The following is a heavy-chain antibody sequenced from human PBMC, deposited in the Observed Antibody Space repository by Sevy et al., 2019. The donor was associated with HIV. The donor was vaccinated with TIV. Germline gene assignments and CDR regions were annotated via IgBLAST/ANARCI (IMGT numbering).Heavy chain of an antibody. Sequence: ASVKVSCAAFGYTFTTYDINWVRQAPGQGLEWMGWMSPNTGATGFAQKFQGRVTLTRNKSITPAFMELSNLTYEDTAIYYCARGGNGDFWSYEYYYYGMDVWGQGTTVTVSS. J-gene: IGHJ6*02. CDR1: GYTFTTYD. D-gene: IGHD3-3*01. V-gene: IGHV1-8*01. CDR3: ARGGNGDFWSYEYYYYGMDV. CDR2: MSPNTGAT.